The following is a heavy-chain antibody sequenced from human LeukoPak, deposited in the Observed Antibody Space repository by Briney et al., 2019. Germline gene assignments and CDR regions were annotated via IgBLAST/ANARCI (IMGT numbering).Heavy chain of an antibody. CDR3: ARHSGHSSTNDAFDI. CDR2: IYYSGST. J-gene: IGHJ3*02. V-gene: IGHV4-39*07. CDR1: GGSISSINYY. Sequence: SETLSLTCTVSGGSISSINYYWGWIRQPPGKGLEWIGSIYYSGSTYYNPSLKSRFTISVDTSKNQFSLKESSVTAADTAVYYCARHSGHSSTNDAFDIWGQGTMVIVSS. D-gene: IGHD6-13*01.